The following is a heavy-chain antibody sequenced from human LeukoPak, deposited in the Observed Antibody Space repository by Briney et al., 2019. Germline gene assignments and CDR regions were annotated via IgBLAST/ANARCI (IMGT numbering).Heavy chain of an antibody. CDR2: IRSNSDGGTI. J-gene: IGHJ5*02. Sequence: GGSLRLSCATSGFTFSNAWMNWVRQAPGKGLEWVGRIRSNSDGGTIDYAAPVKGRSALSRDDSKNTLYLQMNSLQTEDTAVYYCATDFYDTTWGQGTLVTVSS. CDR3: ATDFYDTT. CDR1: GFTFSNAW. V-gene: IGHV3-15*07. D-gene: IGHD3-22*01.